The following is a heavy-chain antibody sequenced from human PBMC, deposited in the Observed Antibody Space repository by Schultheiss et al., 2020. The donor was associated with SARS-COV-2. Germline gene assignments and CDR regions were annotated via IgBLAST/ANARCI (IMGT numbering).Heavy chain of an antibody. Sequence: SVKVSCKASGYTFTSYAMHWVRQAPGQGLEWMGGIIPIFGTANYAQKLQGRVTMTTDTSTSTAYMELRSLRSDDTAVYYCARFRRSVAARQEAGWFDPWGQGTLVTVSS. CDR1: GYTFTSYA. D-gene: IGHD6-6*01. J-gene: IGHJ5*02. V-gene: IGHV1-69*05. CDR2: IIPIFGTA. CDR3: ARFRRSVAARQEAGWFDP.